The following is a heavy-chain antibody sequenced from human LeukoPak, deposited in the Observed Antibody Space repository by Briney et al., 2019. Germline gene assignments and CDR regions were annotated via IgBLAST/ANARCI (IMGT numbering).Heavy chain of an antibody. CDR3: AKEFSSSLGNDY. D-gene: IGHD6-13*01. Sequence: PGGSLRLSCAASGFTFSSYSMNWVRQAPGKGLEWVSSISSSSSYIYYADSVKGRFTISRDNAKNSLYLQMNSLRAEDTAVYYCAKEFSSSLGNDYWGQGTLVTVSS. CDR1: GFTFSSYS. V-gene: IGHV3-21*01. J-gene: IGHJ4*02. CDR2: ISSSSSYI.